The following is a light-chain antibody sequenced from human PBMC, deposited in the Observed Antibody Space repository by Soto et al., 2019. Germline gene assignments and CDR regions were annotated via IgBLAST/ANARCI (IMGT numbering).Light chain of an antibody. Sequence: DIQLTQSPSFLSASIGDRVTISCRATQAMSTYLAWYQQKPGKAPKLLIYSASTLQSGVPSRFSGSGSGTWFTLTISILQPEDFATYYCQQLKSYPLTFGGGTKVESK. J-gene: IGKJ4*01. CDR2: SAS. V-gene: IGKV1-9*01. CDR1: QAMSTY. CDR3: QQLKSYPLT.